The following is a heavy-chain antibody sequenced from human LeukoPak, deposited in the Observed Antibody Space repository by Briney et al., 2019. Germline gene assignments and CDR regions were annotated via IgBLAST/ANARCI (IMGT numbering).Heavy chain of an antibody. D-gene: IGHD6-19*01. CDR3: ARGLAGEGY. V-gene: IGHV4-34*01. Sequence: SETLSLTCAVYGGSFSGYSWSWIRQPPGKGLEWIGEINHSGSTNYNPSLKSRVTISVDTSKNQFSLKLSSVAAADTAVYYCARGLAGEGYWGQGTLVTVAS. CDR1: GGSFSGYS. CDR2: INHSGST. J-gene: IGHJ4*02.